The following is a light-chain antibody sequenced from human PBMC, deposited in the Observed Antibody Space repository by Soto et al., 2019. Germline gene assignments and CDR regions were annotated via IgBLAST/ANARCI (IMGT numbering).Light chain of an antibody. Sequence: IQITHSPSPLSASVGARVTITCGASQSISNWLAWYQQRPGKAPKLLIYRASSLEPGVPSRFSGSGSGTEFTLTISSLQPDDFATYYCQQYNNYSTFGQGTKVDIK. J-gene: IGKJ1*01. CDR2: RAS. CDR1: QSISNW. CDR3: QQYNNYST. V-gene: IGKV1-5*03.